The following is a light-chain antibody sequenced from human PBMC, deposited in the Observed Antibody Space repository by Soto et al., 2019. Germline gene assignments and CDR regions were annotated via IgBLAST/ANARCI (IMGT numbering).Light chain of an antibody. CDR1: QDIKNE. J-gene: IGKJ1*01. CDR2: AAS. Sequence: AIQMTQSPSSLSASVGDRVTITCRASQDIKNELGWYQQKPGKAPNVLIYAASTLLSGVPSRFSGAGSGTDFTLTISSLQPEDFATYYCLQDHNYPRTFGQGTRLEIK. V-gene: IGKV1-6*01. CDR3: LQDHNYPRT.